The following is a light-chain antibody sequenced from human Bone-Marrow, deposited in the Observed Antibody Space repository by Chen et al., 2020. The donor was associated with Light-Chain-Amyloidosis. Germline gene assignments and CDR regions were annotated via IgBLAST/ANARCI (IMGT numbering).Light chain of an antibody. CDR1: DLPTKY. Sequence: SYELTQPPSVSVSPGQTARITCSGDDLPTKYAYWYQQQPGQAPVLVIRRDTERPSGISARFSGSSSGTTATLTISGVQAEDEADYHCQSADSSGTYEVIFGGGTKLTVL. CDR2: RDT. V-gene: IGLV3-25*03. CDR3: QSADSSGTYEVI. J-gene: IGLJ2*01.